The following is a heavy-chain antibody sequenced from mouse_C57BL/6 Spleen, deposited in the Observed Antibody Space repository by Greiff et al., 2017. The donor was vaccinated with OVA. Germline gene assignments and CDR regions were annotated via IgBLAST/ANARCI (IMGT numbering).Heavy chain of an antibody. V-gene: IGHV5-17*01. J-gene: IGHJ2*01. Sequence: EVKLMESGGGLVKPGGSLKLSCAASGFTFSDYGMHWVRQAPEKGLEWVAYISSGSSTIYYADTVKGRFTISRDNAKNTLFLQMTSLRSEDTAMYYCAGSSYFDYWGQGTTLTVSS. CDR1: GFTFSDYG. D-gene: IGHD1-1*01. CDR3: AGSSYFDY. CDR2: ISSGSSTI.